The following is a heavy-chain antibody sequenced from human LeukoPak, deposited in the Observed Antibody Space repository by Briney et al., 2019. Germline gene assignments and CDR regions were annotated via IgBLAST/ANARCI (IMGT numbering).Heavy chain of an antibody. CDR2: IYYSGST. V-gene: IGHV4-59*01. J-gene: IGHJ4*02. Sequence: SETLSLTCTVSGGSISSYYWSWIRQPPGKGLEWIGYIYYSGSTNYNPSLKSRVTIPVDTSKNQFSLKLSSVTAADTAVYYCARVGGYYYDSSGYDYWGQGTLVTVSS. D-gene: IGHD3-22*01. CDR3: ARVGGYYYDSSGYDY. CDR1: GGSISSYY.